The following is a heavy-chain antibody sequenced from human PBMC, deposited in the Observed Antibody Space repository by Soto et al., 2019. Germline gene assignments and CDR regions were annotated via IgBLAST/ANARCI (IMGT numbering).Heavy chain of an antibody. CDR3: AGSGSYFTFDY. D-gene: IGHD1-26*01. Sequence: PGGSLRLSCAASGFTFSTYAMSWVRQAPGKGLEWVSANSGSGGATYYADSVRGRFTISRDNSKNTLYLQMSSLRAEDTAVYYCAGSGSYFTFDYWGQGTLVTVSS. J-gene: IGHJ4*02. V-gene: IGHV3-23*01. CDR2: NSGSGGAT. CDR1: GFTFSTYA.